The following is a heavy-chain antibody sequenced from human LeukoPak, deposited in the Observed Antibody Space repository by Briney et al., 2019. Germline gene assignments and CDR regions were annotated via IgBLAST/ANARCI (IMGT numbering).Heavy chain of an antibody. V-gene: IGHV1-18*01. J-gene: IGHJ4*02. D-gene: IGHD2/OR15-2a*01. Sequence: ASVKVSCKASGYTFTNYDYGISWVRQAPGQGLEWVGWISATNGNTKYVQEFQGRVSMTTGTSTNTAYMELRSLRSDDTAVYFCARVYGYNIGIYYFDYWGQGTLVTVSS. CDR1: GYTFTNYDYG. CDR2: ISATNGNT. CDR3: ARVYGYNIGIYYFDY.